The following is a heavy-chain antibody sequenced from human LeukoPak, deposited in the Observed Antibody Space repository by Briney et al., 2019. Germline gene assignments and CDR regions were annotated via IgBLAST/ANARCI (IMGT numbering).Heavy chain of an antibody. CDR1: GGSFSGYY. CDR2: INHSGST. J-gene: IGHJ4*02. V-gene: IGHV4-34*01. Sequence: SETLSLTCAVYGGSFSGYYWSWIRQPPGKGLEWIGEINHSGSTNYNPSLKSRVTISVDTSKNQFSLKLSSVTAADTAVYYCARDLSTMIVVDWGQGTLVTVSS. D-gene: IGHD3-22*01. CDR3: ARDLSTMIVVD.